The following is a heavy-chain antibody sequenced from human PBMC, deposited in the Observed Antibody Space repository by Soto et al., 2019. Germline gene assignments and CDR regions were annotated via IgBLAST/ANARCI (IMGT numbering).Heavy chain of an antibody. CDR1: GFTFSNYW. CDR2: IKQDGSEK. CDR3: ATNYYYYMDV. V-gene: IGHV3-7*01. Sequence: ESVGGLVQPGGSLRLSCAASGFTFSNYWMSWVRQAPGKGLEWVANIKQDGSEKYYVDSVKGRFTISKDNAKNSLYLQMNSLRGEDTATYYCATNYYYYMDVWGKGTTVTVSS. J-gene: IGHJ6*03.